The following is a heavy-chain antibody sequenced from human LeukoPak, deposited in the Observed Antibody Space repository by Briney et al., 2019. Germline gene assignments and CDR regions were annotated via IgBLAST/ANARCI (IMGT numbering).Heavy chain of an antibody. CDR2: ISAYNGNT. D-gene: IGHD6-13*01. J-gene: IGHJ6*02. V-gene: IGHV1-18*01. CDR1: GYTFTSYG. Sequence: GASVKVSCKASGYTFTSYGISWVRQAPGQGLEWMGWISAYNGNTNYAQKLQGRVTMTTDTSTSTAYMELRSLRSDDTAVYYCARRYSSSWCAGDGAGYYGMDVWGQGTTVTVSS. CDR3: ARRYSSSWCAGDGAGYYGMDV.